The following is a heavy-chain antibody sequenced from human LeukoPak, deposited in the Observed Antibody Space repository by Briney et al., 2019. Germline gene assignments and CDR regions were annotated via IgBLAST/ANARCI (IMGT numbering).Heavy chain of an antibody. J-gene: IGHJ6*02. D-gene: IGHD3-16*01. V-gene: IGHV3-7*03. CDR2: INHNGNVN. CDR1: GFTFSSYW. CDR3: ARGGGLDV. Sequence: PGGSLRLSCAASGFTFSSYWMNWARQPPGKGLEWVASINHNGNVNHYVDSVKGRFTISRDNAKNSLYLQMSNLRAEDTAVYFCARGGGLDVWGQGATVTVSS.